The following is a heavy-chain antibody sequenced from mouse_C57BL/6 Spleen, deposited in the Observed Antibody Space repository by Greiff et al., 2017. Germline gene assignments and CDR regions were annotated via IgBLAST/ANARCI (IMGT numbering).Heavy chain of an antibody. J-gene: IGHJ3*01. D-gene: IGHD1-1*01. Sequence: QVQLQQPGTELVKPGASVKLSCKASGYTFTSYWMHWVKQRPGQGLEWIGNINPSNGGTNYNEKFKSKATLTVDNSSSTAYMQLSSLTSEDSAVYYCAGCPYYYGTSFAYWGQGTLVTVSA. CDR1: GYTFTSYW. V-gene: IGHV1-53*01. CDR2: INPSNGGT. CDR3: AGCPYYYGTSFAY.